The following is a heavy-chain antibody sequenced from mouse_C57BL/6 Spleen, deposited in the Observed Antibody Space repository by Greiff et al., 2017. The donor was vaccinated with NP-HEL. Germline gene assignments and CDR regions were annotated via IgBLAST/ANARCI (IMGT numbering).Heavy chain of an antibody. J-gene: IGHJ4*01. CDR1: GFTFTDYY. V-gene: IGHV7-3*01. CDR3: ARYPLYDYEGAMDY. CDR2: IRNKANGYTT. Sequence: EVKLMESGGGLVQPGGSLSLSCAASGFTFTDYYMSWVRQPPGKALEWLGFIRNKANGYTTEYSASVKGRFTISRDNSQSILYLQMNALRAEDSATYYCARYPLYDYEGAMDYWGQGTSVTVSS. D-gene: IGHD2-4*01.